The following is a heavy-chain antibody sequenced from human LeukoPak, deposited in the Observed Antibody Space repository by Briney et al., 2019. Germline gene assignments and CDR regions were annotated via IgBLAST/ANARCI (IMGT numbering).Heavy chain of an antibody. CDR3: ARDNCGGDCYLGHDAFDI. CDR2: INPSGGST. CDR1: EYTFTGYY. J-gene: IGHJ3*02. D-gene: IGHD2-21*02. Sequence: ASVKVSCKASEYTFTGYYMHWVRQAPGQGLEWVGIINPSGGSTSYAQKFQGRVTMTRDMSTSTVYMELSSLRSEDTAVYYCARDNCGGDCYLGHDAFDIWGQGTMVTVSS. V-gene: IGHV1-46*01.